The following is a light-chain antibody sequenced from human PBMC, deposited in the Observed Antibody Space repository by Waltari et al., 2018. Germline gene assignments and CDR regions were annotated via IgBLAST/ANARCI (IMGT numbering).Light chain of an antibody. Sequence: QTVVTQEPSFSVSPGGTVTLTCGLSSGSVSTNYYPHWYQQTPGQAPRTLIYTTNTRSSGVPDRFSGSILGDKAALTITGAQADDESDYYCVLYMGGGIRVFGGGTKLTVL. J-gene: IGLJ2*01. CDR1: SGSVSTNYY. V-gene: IGLV8-61*01. CDR2: TTN. CDR3: VLYMGGGIRV.